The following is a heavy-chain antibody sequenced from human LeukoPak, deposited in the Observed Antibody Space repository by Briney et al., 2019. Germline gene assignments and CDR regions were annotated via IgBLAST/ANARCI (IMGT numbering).Heavy chain of an antibody. V-gene: IGHV3-74*01. J-gene: IGHJ4*02. Sequence: GGSLRLSCAASGFTFSNFALSWVRQAPGKGLVWVSRINRDGSSTSYADSVKGRFTISRDNAKNTLYLQMNSLRVEDTAVYYCARGGGYSYGSFDYWGQGTLVTVSS. D-gene: IGHD5-18*01. CDR3: ARGGGYSYGSFDY. CDR1: GFTFSNFA. CDR2: INRDGSST.